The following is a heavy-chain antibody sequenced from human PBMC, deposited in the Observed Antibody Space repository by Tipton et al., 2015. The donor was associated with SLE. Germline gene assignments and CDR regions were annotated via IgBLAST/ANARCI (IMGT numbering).Heavy chain of an antibody. CDR2: INHSGST. D-gene: IGHD6-19*01. Sequence: TLSLTCAVYGGSFSGYYWSWIRQPPGKGLEWIGEINHSGSTNYNPSLKSRVTISVDTSKNQFSLKLSSVTAADTAVYYCARAPIIAVAGLSYLGYWGQGTLVTVSS. CDR1: GGSFSGYY. J-gene: IGHJ4*02. V-gene: IGHV4-34*01. CDR3: ARAPIIAVAGLSYLGY.